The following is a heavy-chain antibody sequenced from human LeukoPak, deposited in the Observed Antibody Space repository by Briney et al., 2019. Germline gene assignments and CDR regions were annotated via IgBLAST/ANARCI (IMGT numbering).Heavy chain of an antibody. CDR2: ISYGGSS. V-gene: IGHV4-59*01. Sequence: SETLCLTCTVSGGSISSYYWSWIRQPPGEGLEWIGYISYGGSSNYNPSLESRVTTSLDTSKNQFSLKVTSVTAADTAVYYCARGPFFGLGIDLYYYDYWGQGTLVTVSA. CDR3: ARGPFFGLGIDLYYYDY. CDR1: GGSISSYY. J-gene: IGHJ4*02. D-gene: IGHD3-10*01.